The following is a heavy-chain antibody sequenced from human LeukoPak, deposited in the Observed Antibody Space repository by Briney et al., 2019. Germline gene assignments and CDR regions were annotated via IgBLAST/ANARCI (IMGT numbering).Heavy chain of an antibody. CDR1: GYTLAELS. Sequence: ASVKVSCKVSGYTLAELSMHWVRQAPGKGLEWMGGFDPEDGETIYAQKFQGRVTMTEDTSTDTAYMELSSLRSEDTAVYYCAAKYPFIAAAGPHCYYYGMDVWGQGTTVTVSS. V-gene: IGHV1-24*01. CDR3: AAKYPFIAAAGPHCYYYGMDV. D-gene: IGHD6-13*01. CDR2: FDPEDGET. J-gene: IGHJ6*02.